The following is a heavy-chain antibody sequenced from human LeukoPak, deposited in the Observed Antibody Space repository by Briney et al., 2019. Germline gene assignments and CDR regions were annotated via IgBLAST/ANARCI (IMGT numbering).Heavy chain of an antibody. CDR3: AQSSGGSCYSEGNY. CDR1: GFTFSSYA. Sequence: GGSLRLSCAASGFTFSSYAMSWVRQAPGKGLEWVSAISDSGGSTYYIDSVKGRFTISRDNSKNTLYLQMNSLRAEDTAVYYCAQSSGGSCYSEGNYWGQGTLVTVSS. J-gene: IGHJ4*02. D-gene: IGHD2-15*01. CDR2: ISDSGGST. V-gene: IGHV3-23*01.